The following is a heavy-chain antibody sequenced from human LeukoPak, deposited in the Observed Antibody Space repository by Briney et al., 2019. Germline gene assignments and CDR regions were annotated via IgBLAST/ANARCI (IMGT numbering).Heavy chain of an antibody. V-gene: IGHV1-69*13. CDR1: GGTFSSYA. CDR3: AREGQLDTAMVPYYYYYMDV. D-gene: IGHD5-18*01. CDR2: IIPIFGTA. Sequence: SVKVSCKASGGTFSSYAISWVRQAPGQGLEWMGGIIPIFGTANYAQKFQGRVTITADESTSTAYMELSSLRSEDTAVYYCAREGQLDTAMVPYYYYYMDVWGKGTTVTVSS. J-gene: IGHJ6*03.